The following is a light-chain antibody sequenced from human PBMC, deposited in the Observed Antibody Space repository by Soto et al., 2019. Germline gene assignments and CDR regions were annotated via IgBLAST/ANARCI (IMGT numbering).Light chain of an antibody. CDR1: HDVSRN. CDR3: QQYNSMLS. CDR2: DAS. J-gene: IGKJ4*01. Sequence: DIPMTQSPSSLSASEGDRVTITCQSSHDVSRNLNWFQQKPGEAPQLLIYDASNLKRGVPSRFSGSGSGTDFTLTISSLQPEDVATYYCQQYNSMLSFGGGTEVEIK. V-gene: IGKV1-33*01.